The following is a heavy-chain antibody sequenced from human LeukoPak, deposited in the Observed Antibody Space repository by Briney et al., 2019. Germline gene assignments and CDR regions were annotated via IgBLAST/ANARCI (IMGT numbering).Heavy chain of an antibody. CDR1: GGSINSYY. CDR2: IYYSGST. D-gene: IGHD3-22*01. CDR3: TRGSIAYYYMDV. J-gene: IGHJ6*03. V-gene: IGHV4-59*01. Sequence: ASETLSLTCTVSGGSINSYYWSWIRQPPGKGLEWIGNIYYSGSTNYNPSLKSRVTISVDTSKNQFSLKLSSVTAADAAVYYCTRGSIAYYYMDVWGKGTTVTISS.